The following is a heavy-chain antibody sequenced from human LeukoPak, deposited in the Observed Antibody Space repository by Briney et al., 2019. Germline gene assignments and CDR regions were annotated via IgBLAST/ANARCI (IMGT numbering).Heavy chain of an antibody. CDR2: IYPGDSDT. J-gene: IGHJ4*02. CDR3: ARLAARNYDIFPLDY. Sequence: KRGESLKISCKGSGYSFTSYWISWVRQMPGKGLEWMGIIYPGDSDTRYSPSFQGQVTISADKSISTAYLQWSSLKASDTAMYYCARLAARNYDIFPLDYWGQGTLVTVSS. D-gene: IGHD3-9*01. V-gene: IGHV5-51*01. CDR1: GYSFTSYW.